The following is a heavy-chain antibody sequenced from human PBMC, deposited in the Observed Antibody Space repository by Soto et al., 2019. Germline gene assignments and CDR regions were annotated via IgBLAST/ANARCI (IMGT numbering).Heavy chain of an antibody. CDR3: AGGQDYPLSWFDP. V-gene: IGHV3-48*01. D-gene: IGHD4-17*01. CDR2: ISSSSSTI. Sequence: GGSLRLSCAASGFTFSSYSMNWVRQAPGKGLEWVSYISSSSSTIYYADSVKGRFTISRDNAKNSLYLQMNSLRAEDTAVYYCAGGQDYPLSWFDPWGQGTLVTVSS. CDR1: GFTFSSYS. J-gene: IGHJ5*02.